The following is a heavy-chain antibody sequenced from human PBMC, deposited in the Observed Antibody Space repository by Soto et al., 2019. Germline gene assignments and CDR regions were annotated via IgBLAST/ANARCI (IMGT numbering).Heavy chain of an antibody. D-gene: IGHD3-22*01. Sequence: QLQLQESGPGLVKPSKTLSLTCTVSGGSLSSSSYYWGWIRQPPGKGLEWIGNIYYSGSTYYNPSLKSRVTISVDTSKNQFSLKLSSVTAADTAVYYCMLGSGWKDFDYWGQGTLVTVSS. J-gene: IGHJ4*02. V-gene: IGHV4-39*01. CDR1: GGSLSSSSYY. CDR2: IYYSGST. CDR3: MLGSGWKDFDY.